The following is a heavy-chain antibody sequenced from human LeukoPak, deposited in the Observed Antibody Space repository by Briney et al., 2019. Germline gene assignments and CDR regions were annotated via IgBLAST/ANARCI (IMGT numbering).Heavy chain of an antibody. D-gene: IGHD6-19*01. Sequence: SQTLPLTCAISGDSVSSNSAAWSWIRQSPSRGLEWLGRTYYRSKWYNDYAVSVKSRITINPDTSKNQFSLQLNSVTPEDTAVYYCARSSRIAVADVWGQGTLVTVSS. CDR3: ARSSRIAVADV. V-gene: IGHV6-1*01. CDR2: TYYRSKWYN. CDR1: GDSVSSNSAA. J-gene: IGHJ4*02.